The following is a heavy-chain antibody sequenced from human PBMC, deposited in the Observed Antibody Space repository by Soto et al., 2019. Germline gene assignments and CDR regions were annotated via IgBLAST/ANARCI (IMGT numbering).Heavy chain of an antibody. D-gene: IGHD2-15*01. V-gene: IGHV1-69*13. CDR3: ARDQARLRDGVGSSEGWFDP. Sequence: ASVKVSCKASGGTFSSYAISWVRQAPGQGLEWMGGIIPIFGTANYAQKFQGRVTITADESTSTAYMELSSLRSEDTAVYYCARDQARLRDGVGSSEGWFDPWGQGTLVTVSS. CDR1: GGTFSSYA. J-gene: IGHJ5*02. CDR2: IIPIFGTA.